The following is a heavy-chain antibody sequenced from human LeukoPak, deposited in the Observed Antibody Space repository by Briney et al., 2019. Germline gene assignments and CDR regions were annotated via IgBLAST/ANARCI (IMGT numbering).Heavy chain of an antibody. D-gene: IGHD3-3*01. J-gene: IGHJ4*02. CDR3: ARDDYDFWSGYYGDAYYFDY. V-gene: IGHV1-2*02. CDR1: GYTFTGYY. CDR2: INPNSGGT. Sequence: ASVKVSCKASGYTFTGYYMHWVRQAPGQGLEWMGWINPNSGGTNYAQKFQGRVTMTRDTSISTAYMELSRLRSDDTAVYYCARDDYDFWSGYYGDAYYFDYRGQGTLVTVSS.